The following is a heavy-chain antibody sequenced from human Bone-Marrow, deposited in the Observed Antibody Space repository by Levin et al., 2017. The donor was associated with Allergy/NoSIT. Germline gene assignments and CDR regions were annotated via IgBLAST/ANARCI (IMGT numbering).Heavy chain of an antibody. CDR1: GFTFSSNS. J-gene: IGHJ6*02. Sequence: GESLKISCAASGFTFSSNSMHWVRQAPGKGLEWLAYISTSSSTIYYADSVKGRFTISRDNGKNSLYLQMNSLRDEDTAVYYCARRGGTMTTFYQFYYGMDVWGQGTTVTVSS. D-gene: IGHD4-17*01. V-gene: IGHV3-48*02. CDR2: ISTSSSTI. CDR3: ARRGGTMTTFYQFYYGMDV.